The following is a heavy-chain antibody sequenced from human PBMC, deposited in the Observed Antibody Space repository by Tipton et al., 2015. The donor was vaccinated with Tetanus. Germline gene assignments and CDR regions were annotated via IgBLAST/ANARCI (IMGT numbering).Heavy chain of an antibody. CDR1: VGSVNSGTYH. D-gene: IGHD2-15*01. CDR2: IHYSGYT. CDR3: ARDCSGGNCYTRGRILDY. J-gene: IGHJ4*02. Sequence: TLSLTCTVSVGSVNSGTYHWDWIRQPPGKGLEWIGYIHYSGYTYYNPSLKSRVTISVDTSKNQFSLQLSSVTAADTAVYFCARDCSGGNCYTRGRILDYWGQGTLVTVSS. V-gene: IGHV4-30-4*08.